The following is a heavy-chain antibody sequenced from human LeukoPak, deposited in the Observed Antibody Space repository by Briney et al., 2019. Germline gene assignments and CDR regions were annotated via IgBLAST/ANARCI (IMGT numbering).Heavy chain of an antibody. CDR2: ISSSGSTI. Sequence: GGSLRLSCAASGFTFSSYEMNWVRQAPGKGLEWVSYISSSGSTIYYADSVKGRFTISRDNSKSTLYLQMNSLRAEDTAVYYCGQDPNGDYLGAFDFWGQGTRVSVSS. CDR1: GFTFSSYE. J-gene: IGHJ3*01. D-gene: IGHD4-17*01. V-gene: IGHV3-48*03. CDR3: GQDPNGDYLGAFDF.